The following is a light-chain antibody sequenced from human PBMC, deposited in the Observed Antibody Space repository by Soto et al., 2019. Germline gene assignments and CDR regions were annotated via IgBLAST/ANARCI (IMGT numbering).Light chain of an antibody. V-gene: IGKV3-20*01. CDR2: GPS. CDR3: QQYGSSPIT. J-gene: IGKJ5*01. CDR1: HNVRSIC. Sequence: PGDRVTLSCTSSHNVRSICLTWYRQKPGQAPRLVIYGPSTRATGIPARFSGSGSGTDFTLTISRLEPEDFEVYYCQQYGSSPITFGQGTRLEIK.